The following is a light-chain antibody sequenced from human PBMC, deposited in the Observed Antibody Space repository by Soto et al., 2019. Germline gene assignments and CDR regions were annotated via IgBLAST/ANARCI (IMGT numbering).Light chain of an antibody. CDR2: DAS. J-gene: IGKJ5*01. Sequence: DIQLTQSPSTVSASLGDSVTITCRASRSMIDWLVRYQQKRGKAPNLLIYDASTLMGGGPSRFSGSGSGTEFTRTISSLQPGDFATYYGQQSETYPLTFGQGTRLEIK. CDR3: QQSETYPLT. V-gene: IGKV1-5*01. CDR1: RSMIDW.